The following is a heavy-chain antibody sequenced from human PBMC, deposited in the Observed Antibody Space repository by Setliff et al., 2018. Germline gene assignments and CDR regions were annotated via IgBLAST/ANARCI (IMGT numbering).Heavy chain of an antibody. D-gene: IGHD3-16*02. CDR3: TRSSSYGMRYWFDS. V-gene: IGHV1-2*02. CDR1: GNSSTGHF. CDR2: INPDSGDT. Sequence: GAPVKVSCKVSGNSSTGHFLHWVRQAPGRGLEWMGWINPDSGDTHSPQNFQGRVRMTRDTSMSTVYMELTRLTSDDTAVYYCTRSSSYGMRYWFDSWGQGPLVTVSS. J-gene: IGHJ5*01.